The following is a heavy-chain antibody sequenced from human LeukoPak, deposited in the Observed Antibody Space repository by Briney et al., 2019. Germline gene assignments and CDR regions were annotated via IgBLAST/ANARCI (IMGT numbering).Heavy chain of an antibody. D-gene: IGHD3-16*01. CDR1: VYTFTGYY. CDR3: ARGEKGDRNCFDP. V-gene: IGHV1-2*02. J-gene: IGHJ5*02. Sequence: ASVKVSCKASVYTFTGYYMHWVRQAPGQGREWMGWINPNSGVTNYAQKFQGRVTMNRDTSISTAYMELSRLRSDDTAVYYCARGEKGDRNCFDPWGQGTLVTVSS. CDR2: INPNSGVT.